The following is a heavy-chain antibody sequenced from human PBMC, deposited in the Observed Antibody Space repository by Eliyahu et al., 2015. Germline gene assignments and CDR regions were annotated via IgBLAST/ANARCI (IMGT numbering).Heavy chain of an antibody. J-gene: IGHJ4*02. CDR2: ISYDGSNK. Sequence: QVQLVEXGGGVVQPGRSLRLSCAASGFPFXSYAMHWGRQAPGKALGWVAVISYDGSNKYYADSVKGRFTISRDNSKNTLYLQMNSLRAEDTAVYYCGRDLGRSSWVHYFDYWGQGTLVTVSS. CDR3: GRDLGRSSWVHYFDY. D-gene: IGHD6-6*01. V-gene: IGHV3-30*01. CDR1: GFPFXSYA.